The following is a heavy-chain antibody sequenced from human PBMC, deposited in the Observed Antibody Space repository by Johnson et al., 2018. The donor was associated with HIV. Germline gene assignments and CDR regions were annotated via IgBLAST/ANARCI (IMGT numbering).Heavy chain of an antibody. D-gene: IGHD6-25*01. CDR3: ARATDQRLDAFDI. Sequence: VQLVESGGGLVQPGGSLRLSCAASGFTVSSNYMSWVRQAPGKGLEWVSVLYSGGSTYYADSVKGRFIISRDNSKNTLYLQMNSLRVEDTAVYYCARATDQRLDAFDIWGQGTMVTVSS. J-gene: IGHJ3*02. CDR1: GFTVSSNY. CDR2: LYSGGST. V-gene: IGHV3-66*01.